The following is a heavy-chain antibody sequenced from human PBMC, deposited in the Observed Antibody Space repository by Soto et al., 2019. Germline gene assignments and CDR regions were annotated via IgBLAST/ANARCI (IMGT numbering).Heavy chain of an antibody. D-gene: IGHD5-12*01. CDR2: INPNGGAT. CDR3: ARESGGATATLDYYYFYMGV. Sequence: QVQLVQSGAEVKKPGASVKVSCKTSGDSFSAFYLHWVRQAPGQGLEWLGRINPNGGATKYSQKFRGRVAMTRDTSIRTAYLELSSLRSDDTAIYYCARESGGATATLDYYYFYMGVWGKGTTVTVSS. CDR1: GDSFSAFY. V-gene: IGHV1-2*02. J-gene: IGHJ6*03.